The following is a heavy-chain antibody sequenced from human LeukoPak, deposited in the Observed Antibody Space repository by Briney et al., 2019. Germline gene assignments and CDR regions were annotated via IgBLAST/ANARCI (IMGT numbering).Heavy chain of an antibody. J-gene: IGHJ4*02. CDR3: AKDGSYSSSWGDYFDY. D-gene: IGHD6-6*01. CDR2: ISGSGGST. Sequence: GSLRLSCAASGFTFSSYAMSWVRQAPGKELEWVSTISGSGGSTYYADSVKGRFTISRDNSKNTLYLQMNSLRAEETAVYYCAKDGSYSSSWGDYFDYWGQGTLVTVSS. CDR1: GFTFSSYA. V-gene: IGHV3-23*01.